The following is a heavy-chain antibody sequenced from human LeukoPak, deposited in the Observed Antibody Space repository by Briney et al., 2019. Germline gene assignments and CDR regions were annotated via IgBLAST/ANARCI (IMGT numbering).Heavy chain of an antibody. CDR1: GGSISSGGYY. CDR2: IYYSGST. CDR3: VRNSMWFGEVYFDY. J-gene: IGHJ4*02. V-gene: IGHV4-31*03. D-gene: IGHD3-10*01. Sequence: SETLSLTCTVSGGSISSGGYYWSWIRQHPGKGLEWIGYIYYSGSTYYNPSLKSRVTISVDTSKNQFSLKLSSVTAADTAVYYCVRNSMWFGEVYFDYWGQGTLVTVSS.